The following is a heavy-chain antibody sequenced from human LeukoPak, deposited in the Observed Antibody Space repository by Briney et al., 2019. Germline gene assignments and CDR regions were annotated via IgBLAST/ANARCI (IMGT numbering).Heavy chain of an antibody. CDR2: INSDGSRT. D-gene: IGHD3-22*01. CDR1: GFTFSSYW. V-gene: IGHV3-74*01. CDR3: AREVGDYYDSSGSFGY. Sequence: GGSLRLSCAASGFTFSSYWMHWVRQAPGKGLVWVSRINSDGSRTIYADSVKGRFTISRDSAKNTLYLQMNSLRAEDTAVYYCAREVGDYYDSSGSFGYWGQGTLVTVSS. J-gene: IGHJ4*02.